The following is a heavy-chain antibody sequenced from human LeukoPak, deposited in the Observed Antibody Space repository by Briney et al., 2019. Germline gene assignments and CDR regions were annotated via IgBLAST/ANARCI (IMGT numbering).Heavy chain of an antibody. CDR2: ISSTSAYI. D-gene: IGHD3-10*01. CDR3: ARGGVKAFDI. Sequence: GGSLRLSCGGSGFALKSYSLTWVRQAPGKGLEWVSSISSTSAYIHYADSVKGRFTISRDNSKNTLYLQMNSLRAEDTAVYYCARGGVKAFDIWGQGTMVTVSS. J-gene: IGHJ3*02. V-gene: IGHV3-21*01. CDR1: GFALKSYS.